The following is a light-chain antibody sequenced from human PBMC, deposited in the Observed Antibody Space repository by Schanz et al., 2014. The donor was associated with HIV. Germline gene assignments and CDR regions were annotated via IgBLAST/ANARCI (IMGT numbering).Light chain of an antibody. CDR3: LQHNTYPFT. CDR2: AAS. V-gene: IGKV3-20*01. Sequence: EIVLTQSPGTLSLSPGERATLSCRASQSVSNSYLAWYQQKSGQAPRLLIYAASSRATGIPDRFSGSGSGTDFTLTISRLEPEDFATYYCLQHNTYPFTFGGGTKVDIK. CDR1: QSVSNSY. J-gene: IGKJ4*01.